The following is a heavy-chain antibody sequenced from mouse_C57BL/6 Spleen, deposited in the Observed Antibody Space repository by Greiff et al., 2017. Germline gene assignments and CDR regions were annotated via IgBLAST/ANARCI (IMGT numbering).Heavy chain of an antibody. CDR1: GFSLTSYG. J-gene: IGHJ4*01. V-gene: IGHV2-6*01. D-gene: IGHD1-1*01. CDR3: ARTPLLLRYAMDY. CDR2: IWGVGST. Sequence: QVQLKQSGPGLVAPSQSLSITCTVSGFSLTSYGVDWVRQSPGKGLEWLGVIWGVGSTNYNSALKSRLSISKDNSKSQVFLKMNSLQTDDTAMYYCARTPLLLRYAMDYWGQGTSVTVSS.